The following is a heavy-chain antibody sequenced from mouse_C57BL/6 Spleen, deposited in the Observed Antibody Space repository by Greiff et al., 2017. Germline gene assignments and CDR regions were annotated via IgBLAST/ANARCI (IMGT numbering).Heavy chain of an antibody. CDR2: VDPNSGGT. CDR3: ARAFYGSSYPYYAMDY. CDR1: GYTFTSYW. J-gene: IGHJ4*01. V-gene: IGHV1-72*01. D-gene: IGHD1-1*01. Sequence: QVQLQQPGAELVKPGASVKLSCKASGYTFTSYWMHWVKQRPGRGLEWIGRVDPNSGGTKYNEKFKSKATLTVDKPSSTGYMQLSSLTSEDSAVYYCARAFYGSSYPYYAMDYWGQGTSVTVSS.